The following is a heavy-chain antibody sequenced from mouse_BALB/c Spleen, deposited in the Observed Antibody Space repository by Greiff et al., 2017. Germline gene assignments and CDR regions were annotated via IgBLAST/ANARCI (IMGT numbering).Heavy chain of an antibody. CDR2: ISSGSSTI. CDR3: ARFGYGSSHWYFDV. J-gene: IGHJ1*01. Sequence: EVQLVESGGGLVQPGGSRKLSCAASGFTFSSFGMHWVRQAPEKGLEWVAYISSGSSTIYYADTVKGRFTISRDNPKNTLLLQMTSLRSEDTAMYYCARFGYGSSHWYFDVWGAGTTVTVSS. V-gene: IGHV5-17*02. CDR1: GFTFSSFG. D-gene: IGHD1-1*01.